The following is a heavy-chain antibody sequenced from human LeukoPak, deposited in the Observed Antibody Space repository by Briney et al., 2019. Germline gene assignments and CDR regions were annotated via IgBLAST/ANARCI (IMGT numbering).Heavy chain of an antibody. CDR3: AKSQGITMIVVVITGYYGMDV. CDR2: ISYDGSNK. CDR1: GFTFSSYG. D-gene: IGHD3-22*01. V-gene: IGHV3-30*18. J-gene: IGHJ6*02. Sequence: GGSLRLSCAASGFTFSSYGMHWVRQAPGKGLEWVAVISYDGSNKYYADSVKGRFTISRDNSKNTLYLQMNSLRAEDTAVYYCAKSQGITMIVVVITGYYGMDVWGQGTTVTVSS.